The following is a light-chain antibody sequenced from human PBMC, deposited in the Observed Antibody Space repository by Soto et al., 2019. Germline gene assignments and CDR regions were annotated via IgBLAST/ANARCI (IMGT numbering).Light chain of an antibody. CDR2: GAS. Sequence: EIVLTQSPGTLSLSPGERATLSCRASQSVSSSYFAWYQQKPGQAPRLLIYGASSRATGIPDRFSGSGSGTDYTLTIIRLEHADFAVYYCQQYGSSPLWTFGQGTKVEIK. V-gene: IGKV3-20*01. J-gene: IGKJ1*01. CDR3: QQYGSSPLWT. CDR1: QSVSSSY.